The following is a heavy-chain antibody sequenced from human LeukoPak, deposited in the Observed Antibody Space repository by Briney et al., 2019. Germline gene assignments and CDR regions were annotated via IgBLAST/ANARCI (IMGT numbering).Heavy chain of an antibody. D-gene: IGHD4-17*01. CDR1: GGSFSGYY. CDR2: INHSGST. Sequence: PSETPSHTRAVHGGSFSGYYWSWIRQPPGKGLECIGEINHSGSTNYNPSLKSRVTISVDTSKNQFSLKLSSVTAADTAVYYCARGTMTTVTYYFDYWGQGTLVTVSS. J-gene: IGHJ4*02. V-gene: IGHV4-34*01. CDR3: ARGTMTTVTYYFDY.